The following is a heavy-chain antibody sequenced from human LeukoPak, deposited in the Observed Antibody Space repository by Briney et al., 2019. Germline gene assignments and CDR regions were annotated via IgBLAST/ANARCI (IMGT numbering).Heavy chain of an antibody. CDR3: ARLNRETTVTKYYFDY. CDR2: IIPILGIA. Sequence: ASVKVSCKASGGTFSSYAISWVRQAPGQGLEWMGRIIPILGIANYAQKFQGRVTITADKSTSTAYMELSSLRSEDTAVYYCARLNRETTVTKYYFDYWGQGTLVTVSS. V-gene: IGHV1-69*04. CDR1: GGTFSSYA. D-gene: IGHD4-17*01. J-gene: IGHJ4*02.